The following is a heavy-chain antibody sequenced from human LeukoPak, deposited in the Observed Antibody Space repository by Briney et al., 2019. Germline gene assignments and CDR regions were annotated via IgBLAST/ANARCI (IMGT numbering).Heavy chain of an antibody. D-gene: IGHD3-22*01. CDR2: MNPNSGNT. J-gene: IGHJ4*02. Sequence: GESLKISCKASGYTFTSYDINWVRQATGQGLEWMGWMNPNSGNTGYAQKFQGRVTMTRNTSISTAYMELSSLRSEDTAVYYCARGPPYYYDSSGYYPGYWGQGTLVTVSS. CDR3: ARGPPYYYDSSGYYPGY. V-gene: IGHV1-8*01. CDR1: GYTFTSYD.